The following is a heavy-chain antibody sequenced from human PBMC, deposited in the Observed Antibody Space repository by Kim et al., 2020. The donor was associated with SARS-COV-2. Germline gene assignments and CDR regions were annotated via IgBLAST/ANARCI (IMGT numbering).Heavy chain of an antibody. D-gene: IGHD6-19*01. J-gene: IGHJ4*02. CDR2: ISYDGSNK. Sequence: GGSLRLSCAASGFTFSSYAMHWVRQAPGKGLEWVAVISYDGSNKYYADSVKGRFTISRDNSKNTLYLQMNSLRAEDTAVYYCARTGAVAGYYFDYWGQGTLVTVSS. CDR1: GFTFSSYA. CDR3: ARTGAVAGYYFDY. V-gene: IGHV3-30*04.